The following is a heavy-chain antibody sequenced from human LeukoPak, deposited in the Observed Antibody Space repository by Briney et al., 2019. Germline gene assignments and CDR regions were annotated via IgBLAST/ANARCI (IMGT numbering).Heavy chain of an antibody. CDR3: AKGRYQYYFDY. CDR1: GITLSNYG. Sequence: GGSLRLSCAVSGITLSNYGMSWVRQAPGKGLEWVAGISGSGGSTNYADSVKGRFTISRDNAKNSLYLQMNSLRAEDTALYYCAKGRYQYYFDYWGQGTLVTVSS. D-gene: IGHD2-2*01. J-gene: IGHJ4*02. CDR2: ISGSGGST. V-gene: IGHV3-23*01.